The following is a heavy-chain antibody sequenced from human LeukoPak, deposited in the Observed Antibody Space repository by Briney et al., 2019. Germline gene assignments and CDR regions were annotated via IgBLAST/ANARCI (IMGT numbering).Heavy chain of an antibody. J-gene: IGHJ4*02. Sequence: PGGSLRLSCAASGFTFSRYGMHWVRQAPGKGLEWVAFIRYDGSNKYYADSVKGRFTISRDNAKNSLYLQMNSLRAEDTAVYYCARDLSGSYLGWGQGTLVTVSS. CDR1: GFTFSRYG. D-gene: IGHD1-26*01. CDR3: ARDLSGSYLG. V-gene: IGHV3-30*02. CDR2: IRYDGSNK.